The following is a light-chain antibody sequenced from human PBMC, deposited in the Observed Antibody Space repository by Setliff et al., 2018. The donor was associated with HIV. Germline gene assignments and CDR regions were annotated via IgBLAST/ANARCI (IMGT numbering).Light chain of an antibody. CDR2: EVS. J-gene: IGLJ1*01. CDR1: SSDVGRYNF. V-gene: IGLV2-23*02. CDR3: CSYAGNFTYYV. Sequence: QSALTQPPSASGSPGQSVTISCTGTSSDVGRYNFVSWYQQHPGKAPKLMIYEVSKRPSGVSNRFSGFKSGNTASLTMSGLQAEDEADYYCCSYAGNFTYYVFGTGTKV.